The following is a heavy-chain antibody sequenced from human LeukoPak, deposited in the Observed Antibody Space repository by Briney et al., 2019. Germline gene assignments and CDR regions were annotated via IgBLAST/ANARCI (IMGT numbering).Heavy chain of an antibody. V-gene: IGHV4-39*01. D-gene: IGHD3-10*01. Sequence: PSETLSLTCIVSGGSINSRDYYWGWVRQPPGKGLEWVATIDYRGSAYYSPSLRSRLTISVDTSNNHFSVKLSSVTAADTALYFCGRHSGGYGPLDYWRQGALATVPS. CDR3: GRHSGGYGPLDY. CDR1: GGSINSRDYY. J-gene: IGHJ4*02. CDR2: IDYRGSA.